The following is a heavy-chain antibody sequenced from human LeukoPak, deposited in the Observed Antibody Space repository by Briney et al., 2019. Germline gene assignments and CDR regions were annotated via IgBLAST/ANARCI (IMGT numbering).Heavy chain of an antibody. J-gene: IGHJ4*02. Sequence: GGSLRLSCAASGFTFSSYAMSWVRQAPGKGLEWVSYISSSSSTIYYADSVKGRFTISRDNAKNSLYLQMNSLRAEDTAVYYCARDVTAGGDWGQGTLVTVSS. V-gene: IGHV3-48*04. CDR1: GFTFSSYA. CDR3: ARDVTAGGD. CDR2: ISSSSSTI. D-gene: IGHD2-8*02.